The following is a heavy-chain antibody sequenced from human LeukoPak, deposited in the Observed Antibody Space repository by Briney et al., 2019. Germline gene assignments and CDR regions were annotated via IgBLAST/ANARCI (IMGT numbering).Heavy chain of an antibody. V-gene: IGHV5-51*01. Sequence: GESLKISCKGSGYSFIGYWIGWVRQMPGKGLEWMGIIDLGDSDTRYSPSFQGQVTISADKSITTAYLQWSSLKASDTAMYYCARVSSSWYTRDGDYLDYWGQGTLVTVSS. CDR3: ARVSSSWYTRDGDYLDY. J-gene: IGHJ4*02. CDR1: GYSFIGYW. D-gene: IGHD6-13*01. CDR2: IDLGDSDT.